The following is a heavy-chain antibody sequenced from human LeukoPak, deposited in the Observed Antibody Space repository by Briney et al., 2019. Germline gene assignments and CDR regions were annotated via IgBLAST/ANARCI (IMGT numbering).Heavy chain of an antibody. D-gene: IGHD1-26*01. Sequence: ASVKVSCKVSGYTLTELSMHWVRQAPGKGLEWMGGFDPEDGETIYAQKFQGRVTMTEDASTDTAYMELSSLRSEDTAVYYCARGGGIVGASASDIWGQGTMVTVSS. J-gene: IGHJ3*02. CDR1: GYTLTELS. CDR3: ARGGGIVGASASDI. V-gene: IGHV1-24*01. CDR2: FDPEDGET.